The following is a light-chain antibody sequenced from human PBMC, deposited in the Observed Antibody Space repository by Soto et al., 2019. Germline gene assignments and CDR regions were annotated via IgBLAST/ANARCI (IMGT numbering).Light chain of an antibody. CDR3: QQRSNWPLT. V-gene: IGKV3-11*01. CDR2: DVS. J-gene: IGKJ4*01. CDR1: QSVTSF. Sequence: EIVLTQSPVTLSLSPGERATLSCRVSQSVTSFLAWYQQKPGQAPRLLIYDVSIRATGIPARFSGSGSGTDFTLTISSLEPEDFAVYYCQQRSNWPLTFGGGTKVEIK.